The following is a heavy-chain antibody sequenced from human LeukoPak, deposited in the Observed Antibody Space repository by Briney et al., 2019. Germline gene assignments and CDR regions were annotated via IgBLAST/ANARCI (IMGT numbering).Heavy chain of an antibody. Sequence: PSETLSLTCSVSGFTISTYHWSWIRRAPGKGLEWIAYIHASGPTNYNPSLKSRITISVDTSKNQFSLKLSSVTAADTAVYYCARHDAGIAARPFDNWGQGTLVTVSS. V-gene: IGHV4-4*09. CDR1: GFTISTYH. CDR2: IHASGPT. CDR3: ARHDAGIAARPFDN. J-gene: IGHJ4*02. D-gene: IGHD6-6*01.